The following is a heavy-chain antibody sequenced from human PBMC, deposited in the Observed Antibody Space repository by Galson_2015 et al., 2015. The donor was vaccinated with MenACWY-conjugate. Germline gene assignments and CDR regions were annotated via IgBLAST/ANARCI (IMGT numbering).Heavy chain of an antibody. CDR3: ARYRGAHSYEKSDH. CDR2: IYHNGNT. Sequence: SETLSLTCVVSGASISSSNWWSWVRQPPGKGLEWIGEIYHNGNTNYNPSLKSRVTISVDKSKNQFSLNLRSVTAAETGVYYCARYRGAHSYEKSDHWGQGTLVAVPS. CDR1: GASISSSNW. J-gene: IGHJ4*02. D-gene: IGHD3-16*01. V-gene: IGHV4-4*02.